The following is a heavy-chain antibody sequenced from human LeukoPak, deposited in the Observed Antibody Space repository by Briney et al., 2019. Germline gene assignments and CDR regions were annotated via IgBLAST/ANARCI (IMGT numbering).Heavy chain of an antibody. CDR2: ISSSGSTI. CDR3: ARGHTEGAFDI. CDR1: GFTFSSYE. J-gene: IGHJ3*02. V-gene: IGHV3-48*03. Sequence: GGSLRLSCAASGFTFSSYEMNWVRQAPGKGLEWVSYISSSGSTIYYADSVKGRFTISRDNAKNSLYLQMNSLRAEDTAVYYFARGHTEGAFDIWGQGTMVTVSS.